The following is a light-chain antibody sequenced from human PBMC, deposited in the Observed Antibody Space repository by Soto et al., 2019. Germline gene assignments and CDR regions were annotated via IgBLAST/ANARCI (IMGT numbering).Light chain of an antibody. V-gene: IGLV1-40*01. CDR1: SSNIGAGYD. CDR3: QSFDTNRRGSV. CDR2: GNN. Sequence: SVLTQPPSVSGAPGQRVTISCSGTSSNIGAGYDVHWYHQVPGTAPKLLIYGNNNRPSGVPDRFSGSRSGTSASLAITGLQAADEGDYYCQSFDTNRRGSVFGGGTKLTVL. J-gene: IGLJ3*02.